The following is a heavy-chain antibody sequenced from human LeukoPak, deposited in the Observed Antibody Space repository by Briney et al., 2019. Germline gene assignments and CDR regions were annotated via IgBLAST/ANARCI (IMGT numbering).Heavy chain of an antibody. V-gene: IGHV1-18*01. Sequence: ASVKVSCKASGYTFTSYGISWVRQAPGQGLEWIGWISAYNGNTNYAQKLQGRVTMTTDTSTSTAYMELRSLRSDDTAVYYCARVSRELTSFDYWGQGTLDTVSS. CDR2: ISAYNGNT. J-gene: IGHJ4*02. D-gene: IGHD1-26*01. CDR1: GYTFTSYG. CDR3: ARVSRELTSFDY.